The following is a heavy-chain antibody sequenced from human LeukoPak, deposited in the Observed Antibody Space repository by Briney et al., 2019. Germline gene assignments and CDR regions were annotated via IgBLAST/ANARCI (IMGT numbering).Heavy chain of an antibody. V-gene: IGHV3-7*05. J-gene: IGHJ6*02. CDR2: IKQDGSEK. Sequence: GRSLRLSCTASGFTFSDYAMSWVRQAPGKGLEWVANIKQDGSEKYYVDSVKGRFTISRDNAKNSLYLQMNSLRAEDTAVYYCARHWGSYGAIYGMDVWGQGTTVTVSS. CDR1: GFTFSDYA. CDR3: ARHWGSYGAIYGMDV. D-gene: IGHD3-16*01.